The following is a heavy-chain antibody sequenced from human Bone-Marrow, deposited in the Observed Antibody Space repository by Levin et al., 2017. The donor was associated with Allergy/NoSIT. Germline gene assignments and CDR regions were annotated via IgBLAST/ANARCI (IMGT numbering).Heavy chain of an antibody. CDR2: IYYSGST. CDR3: ARVFLGPLGGSTAQPSSTRYYYGMDV. CDR1: GGSISSYY. D-gene: IGHD2-2*01. Sequence: PSQTLSLTCTVSGGSISSYYWSWIRQPPGKGLEWIGYIYYSGSTNYNPSLKSRVTISVDTSKNQFSLKLSSVTAADTAVYYCARVFLGPLGGSTAQPSSTRYYYGMDVWGQGTTVTVSS. J-gene: IGHJ6*02. V-gene: IGHV4-59*01.